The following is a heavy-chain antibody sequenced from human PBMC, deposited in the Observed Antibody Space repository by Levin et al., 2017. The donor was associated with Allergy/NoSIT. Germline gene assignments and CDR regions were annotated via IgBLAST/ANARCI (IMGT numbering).Heavy chain of an antibody. V-gene: IGHV3-73*01. CDR3: TRHQYSSSGSYFDY. Sequence: GESLKISCAASGFTFSGSAMHWVRQASGKGLEWVGRIRSKANSYATAYAASVKGRFTISRDDSKNTAYLQMNSLKTEDTAVYYCTRHQYSSSGSYFDYWGQGTLVTVSS. J-gene: IGHJ4*02. CDR1: GFTFSGSA. CDR2: IRSKANSYAT. D-gene: IGHD6-13*01.